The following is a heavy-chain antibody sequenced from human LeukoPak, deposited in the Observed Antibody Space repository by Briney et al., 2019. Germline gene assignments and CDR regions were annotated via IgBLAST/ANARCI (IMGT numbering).Heavy chain of an antibody. V-gene: IGHV3-15*01. J-gene: IGHJ4*02. CDR3: STLRMPRGGGLRLYFYDY. Sequence: GGSLRLSCAASGFTFSNAWMSWVRQAPGKGLEWVGRIRSTTDGGTTDYAAPVKGRFNVSRDDSINTLYLELNSLKTEDTAVYYCSTLRMPRGGGLRLYFYDYWGQGALVTVSS. D-gene: IGHD3-16*01. CDR1: GFTFSNAW. CDR2: IRSTTDGGTT.